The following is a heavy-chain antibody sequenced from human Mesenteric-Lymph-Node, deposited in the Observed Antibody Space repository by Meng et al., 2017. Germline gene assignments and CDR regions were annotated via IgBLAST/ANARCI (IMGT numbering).Heavy chain of an antibody. J-gene: IGHJ5*02. CDR3: ARALGGYCTSTSCQNWFGP. D-gene: IGHD2-2*01. Sequence: GESLKISCAACGFTFSSYDMHWVRQATGKGLEWVSAIGTAGDTYYPGSVKGQFTISRENAKNSLYLQMNSLRAGDTAVYYCARALGGYCTSTSCQNWFGPWGQGTLVTVSS. V-gene: IGHV3-13*03. CDR2: IGTAGDT. CDR1: GFTFSSYD.